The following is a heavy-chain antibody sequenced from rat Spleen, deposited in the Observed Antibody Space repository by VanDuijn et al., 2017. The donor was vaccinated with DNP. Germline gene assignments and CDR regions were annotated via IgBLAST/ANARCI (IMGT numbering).Heavy chain of an antibody. CDR3: STHDFDY. CDR2: ISPNADNT. V-gene: IGHV5-19*01. J-gene: IGHJ2*01. Sequence: EVQLVESGGGLVQPGRSMKLSCAASGFTFSNYGMHWIRQAPTKGLEWVVSISPNADNTYYGESVKGRFTISRDNTKNTLTLQMDSLRSEDTATYYCSTHDFDYWGQGVMVTVSS. CDR1: GFTFSNYG.